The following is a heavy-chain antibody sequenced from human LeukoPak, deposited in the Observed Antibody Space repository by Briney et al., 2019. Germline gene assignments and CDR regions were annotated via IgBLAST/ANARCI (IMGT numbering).Heavy chain of an antibody. Sequence: PGGSLRLSCAASGFTVSSNYMRWGRQAPGKGLEWVSVIYSGGSTYYADSVKGRFTISRGNSKNTLYLQMNSLRAEDTAVYYCARSVATTDWYFDLWGRGTLVTVSS. J-gene: IGHJ2*01. D-gene: IGHD5-24*01. CDR2: IYSGGST. V-gene: IGHV3-53*01. CDR3: ARSVATTDWYFDL. CDR1: GFTVSSNY.